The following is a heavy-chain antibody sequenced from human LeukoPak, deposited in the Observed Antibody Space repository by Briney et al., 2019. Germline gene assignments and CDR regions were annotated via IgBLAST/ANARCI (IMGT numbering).Heavy chain of an antibody. CDR1: GYTFITYG. V-gene: IGHV1-2*02. Sequence: ASVKVSCNASGYTFITYGINWVRQAPGQGLEWMGWIYPYSGDTNYAQNFQGRVTMTRDTSISTAYMELSSLKSDDTAVYYCARDRNSGSSLDIWGQGTMLTVSS. J-gene: IGHJ3*02. D-gene: IGHD6-6*01. CDR2: IYPYSGDT. CDR3: ARDRNSGSSLDI.